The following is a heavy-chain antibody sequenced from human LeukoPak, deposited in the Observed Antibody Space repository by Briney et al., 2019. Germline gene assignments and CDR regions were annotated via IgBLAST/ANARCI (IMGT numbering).Heavy chain of an antibody. CDR1: GFTSSSYA. Sequence: PRRSLTPPCAASGFTSSSYAMHWVRQAPGKGLEWVAVISYDGSNKYYADSVKGRFTISRDNSKNTLYLQMNSLRAEDTAVYYCAKRADNGSRSSRHGMDVQAKGPRSPSPQ. V-gene: IGHV3-30*18. CDR3: AKRADNGSRSSRHGMDV. D-gene: IGHD3-10*01. CDR2: ISYDGSNK. J-gene: IGHJ6*01.